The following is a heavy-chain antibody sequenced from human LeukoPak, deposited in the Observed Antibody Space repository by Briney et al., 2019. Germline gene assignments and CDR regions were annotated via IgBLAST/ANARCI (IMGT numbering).Heavy chain of an antibody. J-gene: IGHJ4*02. Sequence: SETPSLTCTVSGGSISSDSYYGGWLRQPPGKGLEGIASIYYSGRTFYNPSLKSRISISIDTSRTQFSLKLTSVTAADTAVYYCGRAPDYWGQGTLVTVSS. V-gene: IGHV4-39*01. CDR1: GGSISSDSYY. CDR2: IYYSGRT. CDR3: GRAPDY.